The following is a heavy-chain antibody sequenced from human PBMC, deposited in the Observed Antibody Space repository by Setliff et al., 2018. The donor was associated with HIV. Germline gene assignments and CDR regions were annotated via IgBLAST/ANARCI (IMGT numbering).Heavy chain of an antibody. D-gene: IGHD3-10*01. CDR1: GGSIGGFY. CDR2: IYDTGST. CDR3: ARGWVRGPIISPGTYFSYGLDV. J-gene: IGHJ6*02. Sequence: SETLSLTCTVSGGSIGGFYWNWIRQSAGKGLQWIGRIYDTGSTKYNPSLKSRVTISVDTSKNQFSLTLNSVTAADTAVYYCARGWVRGPIISPGTYFSYGLDVWGQGTPVTVSS. V-gene: IGHV4-4*07.